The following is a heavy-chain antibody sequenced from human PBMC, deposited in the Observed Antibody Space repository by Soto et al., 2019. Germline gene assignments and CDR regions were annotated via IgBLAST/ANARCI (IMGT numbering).Heavy chain of an antibody. J-gene: IGHJ5*02. Sequence: PGESLXISCKGSGYSFTSYWIGWVRQMPGKGLEWMGIIYPGDSDTRYSPSFQGQVTISADKSISTAYLQWSSLKASDTAMYYCARASRIAAAGTFTWFDPWGQGTLVTVSS. CDR2: IYPGDSDT. CDR3: ARASRIAAAGTFTWFDP. V-gene: IGHV5-51*01. D-gene: IGHD6-13*01. CDR1: GYSFTSYW.